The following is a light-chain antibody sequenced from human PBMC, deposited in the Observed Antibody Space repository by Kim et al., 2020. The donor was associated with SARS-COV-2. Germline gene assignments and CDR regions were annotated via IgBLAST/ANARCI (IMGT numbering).Light chain of an antibody. CDR1: SNDVATYNL. J-gene: IGLJ2*01. V-gene: IGLV2-23*02. CDR3: SSYAGSSTVV. CDR2: EVI. Sequence: GQSIPLACTGTSNDVATYNLVSWYQQHPGEAPKLIIYEVIKRPSGVSDRFSGSKSGDTASLTISGLQAEDEADYYCSSYAGSSTVVFGGGTQLTVL.